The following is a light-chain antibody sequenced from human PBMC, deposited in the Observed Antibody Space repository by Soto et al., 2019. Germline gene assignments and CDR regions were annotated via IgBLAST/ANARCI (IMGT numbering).Light chain of an antibody. CDR2: RAS. Sequence: DIQMTQSPSTLSASIGDRVTITCRASQSINSHLAWYQQKPGKAPKLLIYRASSLESGVPSRFSGSGSGTEFTLTISSLQPDDFATYHCQQYDYLAAFGQGTKVEI. CDR1: QSINSH. V-gene: IGKV1-5*03. CDR3: QQYDYLAA. J-gene: IGKJ1*01.